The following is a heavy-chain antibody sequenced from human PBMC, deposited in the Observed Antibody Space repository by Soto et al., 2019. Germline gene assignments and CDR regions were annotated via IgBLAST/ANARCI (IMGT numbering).Heavy chain of an antibody. D-gene: IGHD6-19*01. V-gene: IGHV4-4*02. CDR3: AYSTGWYRHDV. Sequence: QVQLQESGPGLVKPSGTLSLTCAVSGDSISNSRWWTWVRQPPGKGLEWIGDIFHSGDTNYNPSLKGRVFISVDKSQNQFSLKVSSVAAADTGVYYCAYSTGWYRHDVWGQGTLVTVSS. CDR1: GDSISNSRW. CDR2: IFHSGDT. J-gene: IGHJ3*01.